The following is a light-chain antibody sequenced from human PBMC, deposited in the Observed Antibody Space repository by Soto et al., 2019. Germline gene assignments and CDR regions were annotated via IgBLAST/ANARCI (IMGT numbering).Light chain of an antibody. CDR1: QSINTW. CDR3: QQYQTSSRT. V-gene: IGKV1-5*01. Sequence: DIQMTQSPSTVSASVGDRITITCRASQSINTWLAWYRQRPGEAPQLLISDGSTLAMGVPSRFSGSGSGTDFTLSISRLQPDDFATFYCQQYQTSSRTFGQGTKVEVK. CDR2: DGS. J-gene: IGKJ1*01.